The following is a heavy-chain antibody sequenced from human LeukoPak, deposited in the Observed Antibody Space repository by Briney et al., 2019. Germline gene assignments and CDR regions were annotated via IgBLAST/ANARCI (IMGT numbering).Heavy chain of an antibody. Sequence: GASVKVSCKASGYTFTSYYMHWVRQAPGQGLEWMGIIYPSGGSTSYAQKFQGRVTMTRNMSTSTVYMELSSLRSEDTAVYYCARGRGSYSLIYDAFDIWGQGTMVTVSS. D-gene: IGHD1-26*01. CDR3: ARGRGSYSLIYDAFDI. V-gene: IGHV1-46*01. CDR2: IYPSGGST. CDR1: GYTFTSYY. J-gene: IGHJ3*02.